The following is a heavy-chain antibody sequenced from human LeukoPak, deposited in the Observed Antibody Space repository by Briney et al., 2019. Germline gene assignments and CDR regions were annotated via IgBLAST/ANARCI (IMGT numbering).Heavy chain of an antibody. Sequence: GGSLRLSCAASGFTFDDYAMHWVRQAPGKGLEWVSGISWNSGSIGYADSVKGRFTISRDNAKNSLYLQMNSLRAEDTAVYYCARGGPVADYWGQGTLVTVSS. V-gene: IGHV3-9*01. J-gene: IGHJ4*02. CDR3: ARGGPVADY. CDR2: ISWNSGSI. D-gene: IGHD5-12*01. CDR1: GFTFDDYA.